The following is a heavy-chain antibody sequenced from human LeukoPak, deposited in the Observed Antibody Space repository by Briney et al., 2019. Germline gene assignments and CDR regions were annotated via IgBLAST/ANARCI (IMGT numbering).Heavy chain of an antibody. CDR1: GITFSSYE. J-gene: IGHJ6*02. Sequence: GGSLRLSCVASGITFSSYEMNWVRQAPGKGLEWVSYISSSGSMIYYADSVKGRFTISRDNAKNSLYLQVNSLRAEDTAVYFCAQGAPGSGTFYNRYYFYGMDVWGQGTTVTVSS. V-gene: IGHV3-48*03. D-gene: IGHD3-10*01. CDR2: ISSSGSMI. CDR3: AQGAPGSGTFYNRYYFYGMDV.